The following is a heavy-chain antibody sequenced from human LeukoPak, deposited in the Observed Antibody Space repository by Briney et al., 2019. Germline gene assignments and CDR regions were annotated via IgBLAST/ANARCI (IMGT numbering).Heavy chain of an antibody. CDR3: ARGPYYDYVWGSYRYFVY. V-gene: IGHV3-21*01. J-gene: IGHJ4*02. Sequence: GGSLRLSCAASEFSVGSNYMTWVRQAPGKGLEWVSFISSSSNYVYYADSVKGRFTISRDNAKNSLLLQMNSLRAEDTAVYYCARGPYYDYVWGSYRYFVYWGQGTLVTVSS. CDR2: ISSSSNYV. D-gene: IGHD3-16*02. CDR1: EFSVGSNY.